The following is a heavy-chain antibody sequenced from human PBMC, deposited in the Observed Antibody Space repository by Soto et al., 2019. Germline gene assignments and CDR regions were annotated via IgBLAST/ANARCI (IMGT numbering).Heavy chain of an antibody. J-gene: IGHJ5*02. CDR2: ISSSGSTI. CDR3: ARDTTAGFWSGYGNNWFDP. CDR1: GFTFSDYY. Sequence: GGSLRLSCAASGFTFSDYYMSWIRQAPGKGLEWVSYISSSGSTIYYADSVKGRFTISRDNAKNSLYLQMNSLRAEDTAVYYCARDTTAGFWSGYGNNWFDPWGQGTLVTVSS. D-gene: IGHD3-3*01. V-gene: IGHV3-11*01.